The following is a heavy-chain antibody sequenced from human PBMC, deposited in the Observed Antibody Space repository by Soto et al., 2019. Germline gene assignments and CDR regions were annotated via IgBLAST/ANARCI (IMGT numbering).Heavy chain of an antibody. CDR3: AMLKKDYAVA. Sequence: QVQLVQSGAEVKKPGASVKVSCKASGYTFTSYDINWVRLATGQGLEWMGWMNPNSGNTAYAQKFQCRITMTRINSIITSYMELSRMRSEDTAVYSCAMLKKDYAVAWCQGTLVTVSS. V-gene: IGHV1-8*01. J-gene: IGHJ4*02. CDR2: MNPNSGNT. D-gene: IGHD3-16*01. CDR1: GYTFTSYD.